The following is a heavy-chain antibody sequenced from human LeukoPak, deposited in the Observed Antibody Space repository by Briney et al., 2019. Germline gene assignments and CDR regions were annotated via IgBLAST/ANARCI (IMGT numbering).Heavy chain of an antibody. CDR1: GFTFSSYA. D-gene: IGHD3-10*01. J-gene: IGHJ4*02. Sequence: GGSLRLSCAASGFTFSSYAMSWVRQAPGKGLEWVSAISGSGGSTYYADSVKGRFTISRDNSKNTLYLQTNSLRAEDTAVYYCAKVVGVRLLWFGSGGFDYWGQGTLVTVSS. CDR3: AKVVGVRLLWFGSGGFDY. V-gene: IGHV3-23*01. CDR2: ISGSGGST.